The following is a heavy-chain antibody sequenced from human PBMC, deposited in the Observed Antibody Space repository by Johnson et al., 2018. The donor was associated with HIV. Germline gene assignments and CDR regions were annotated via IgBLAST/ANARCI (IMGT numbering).Heavy chain of an antibody. D-gene: IGHD6-19*01. V-gene: IGHV3-30*02. CDR1: GFTFSSYG. CDR3: AKGGSAVAVAFDI. CDR2: IRYDGSNK. Sequence: QVQLVESGGGVVKPGGSLRLSCAASGFTFSSYGMHWVRQAPGKGLEWVAFIRYDGSNKYYADSVKGRFTISRDNSKNTLYLQMNSLRAEDTAVYYCAKGGSAVAVAFDIWGQGTMVTVYS. J-gene: IGHJ3*02.